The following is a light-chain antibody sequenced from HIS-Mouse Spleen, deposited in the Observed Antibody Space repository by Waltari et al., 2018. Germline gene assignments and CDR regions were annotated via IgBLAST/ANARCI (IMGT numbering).Light chain of an antibody. J-gene: IGKJ5*01. CDR3: QQYDNLPPVIT. Sequence: DIQMTHSPSSLSASVGDRVTSTCQASQDISNYLNWYQQKPGKAPKLLIYDASNLETGVPSRFSGSGSGTDFTFTISSLQPEDIATYYCQQYDNLPPVITFGQGTRLEIK. V-gene: IGKV1-33*01. CDR2: DAS. CDR1: QDISNY.